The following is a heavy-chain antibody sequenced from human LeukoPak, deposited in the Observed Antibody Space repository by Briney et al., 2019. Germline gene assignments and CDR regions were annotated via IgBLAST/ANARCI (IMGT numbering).Heavy chain of an antibody. CDR3: ARQSTGSYYSPIDY. D-gene: IGHD1-26*01. CDR2: VSTYNGNT. J-gene: IGHJ4*02. Sequence: ASVKVSCKASGYTFTSYGISWVRQAPGQGLEWMGWVSTYNGNTKYAQNLQGRVTTTTDTSTSTAYMELRSLRSDDTAMYYCARQSTGSYYSPIDYWGQGTLVTVPS. V-gene: IGHV1-18*01. CDR1: GYTFTSYG.